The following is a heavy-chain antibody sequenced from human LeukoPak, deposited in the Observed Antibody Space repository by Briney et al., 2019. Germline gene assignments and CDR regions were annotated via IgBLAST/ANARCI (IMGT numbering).Heavy chain of an antibody. D-gene: IGHD3-22*01. J-gene: IGHJ4*02. CDR1: GYTFTGYY. V-gene: IGHV1-2*02. CDR3: ARDPYDSSGYAD. CDR2: INPNSGGT. Sequence: ASVKVSCTASGYTFTGYYMHWVRQAPGQGLEWMGWINPNSGGTNYAQKFQGRVTMTRDTSISTAYMELSRLRSDDTAVYYCARDPYDSSGYADWGQGTLVTVSS.